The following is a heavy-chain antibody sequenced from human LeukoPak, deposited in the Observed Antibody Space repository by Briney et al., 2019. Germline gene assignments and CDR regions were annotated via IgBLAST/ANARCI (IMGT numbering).Heavy chain of an antibody. CDR1: GFTFSSYE. CDR3: AELGITMIGGV. Sequence: GGSLRLSCAASGFTFSSYEMNWVRQAPGKGLEWVSYISSSGSTIYYADSVEGRFAISRDNAKNALYLQMHRQSAEDTRVYYRAELGITMIGGVWGKGTTLTISS. D-gene: IGHD3-10*02. CDR2: ISSSGSTI. J-gene: IGHJ6*04. V-gene: IGHV3-48*03.